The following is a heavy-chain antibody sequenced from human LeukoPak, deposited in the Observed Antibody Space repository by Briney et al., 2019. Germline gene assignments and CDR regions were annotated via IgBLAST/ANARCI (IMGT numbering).Heavy chain of an antibody. CDR1: GFTFSSSS. J-gene: IGHJ6*02. CDR2: ISSSSSYI. V-gene: IGHV3-21*01. D-gene: IGHD3-3*01. Sequence: KAGGSLRLSCAASGFTFSSSSISWVRQAPGKGLEWVSSISSSSSYIYYADSVKGRFTISRDNAKNSLYLQMNSLRAEGTAVYYCAREGLYGIFGVVTPSYYYYGMDVWGQGTTVTVSS. CDR3: AREGLYGIFGVVTPSYYYYGMDV.